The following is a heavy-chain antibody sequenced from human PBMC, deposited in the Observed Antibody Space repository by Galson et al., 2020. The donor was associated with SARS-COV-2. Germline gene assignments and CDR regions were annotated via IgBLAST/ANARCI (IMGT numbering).Heavy chain of an antibody. D-gene: IGHD6-13*01. CDR2: IYHSGST. CDR1: GGSISSGGYS. J-gene: IGHJ5*02. V-gene: IGHV4-30-2*01. Sequence: SETLSLTCAVSGGSISSGGYSWSWIRQPPGKGLEWIGYIYHSGSTYYNPSLKSRVTISVDRSKNQFSLKLSSVTAADTAVYYCARGSLGYSSRLPFTWGQGTLVTVSS. CDR3: ARGSLGYSSRLPFT.